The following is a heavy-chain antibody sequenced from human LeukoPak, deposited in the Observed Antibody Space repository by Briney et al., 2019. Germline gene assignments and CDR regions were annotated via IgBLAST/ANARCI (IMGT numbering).Heavy chain of an antibody. CDR3: AKAFSYYYGSGSYSGDFDY. CDR1: GFTFSNYV. CDR2: IGGGATT. Sequence: PGGSLRLSCAASGFTFSNYVMSWVRQAPGKGLEWVSAIGGGATTYYADYVKGRFTISRDNSKNTLYLQMNSLRAEDTAVYYCAKAFSYYYGSGSYSGDFDYWGQGTLVTVSS. D-gene: IGHD3-10*01. V-gene: IGHV3-23*01. J-gene: IGHJ4*02.